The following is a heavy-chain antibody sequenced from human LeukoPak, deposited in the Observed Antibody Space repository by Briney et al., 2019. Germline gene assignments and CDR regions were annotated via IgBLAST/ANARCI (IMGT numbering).Heavy chain of an antibody. V-gene: IGHV3-33*01. CDR3: AGDYGEYYYGMDV. J-gene: IGHJ6*02. Sequence: PGGSLRLSCAASGFTFNSYGMHWVRQAPGKGLEWGAVIWYDGSNEYYADSVKGRFTISRDNSKNTLYLQMNSLRAEDTAVYYCAGDYGEYYYGMDVWGQGTTVTVSS. CDR1: GFTFNSYG. D-gene: IGHD4-17*01. CDR2: IWYDGSNE.